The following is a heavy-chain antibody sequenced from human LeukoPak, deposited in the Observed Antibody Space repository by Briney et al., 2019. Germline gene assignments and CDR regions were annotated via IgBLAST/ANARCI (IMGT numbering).Heavy chain of an antibody. CDR3: ARSHASYTSSWSVSYYFDY. CDR2: INSDGSNT. V-gene: IGHV3-74*01. Sequence: GGSLRLSCAASGFTFSSYWMHWVRQAPGKGLVWVSRINSDGSNTLYADSVKGRLTISRDNAKNTLYLQMNSLRAEDTAVYYCARSHASYTSSWSVSYYFDYWGQGTLAPVSS. J-gene: IGHJ4*02. CDR1: GFTFSSYW. D-gene: IGHD6-13*01.